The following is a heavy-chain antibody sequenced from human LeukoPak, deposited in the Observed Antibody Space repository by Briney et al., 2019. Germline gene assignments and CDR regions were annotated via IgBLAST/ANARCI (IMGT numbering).Heavy chain of an antibody. J-gene: IGHJ4*02. CDR3: APHRDGSYPFDY. V-gene: IGHV3-48*02. D-gene: IGHD1-26*01. CDR1: GFTFSSYS. CDR2: ISSSSSTI. Sequence: GGSLRLSCAAAGFTFSSYSMNWVRQAPGKGLEWISYISSSSSTIYYADSVQGRLTISRDNAKNSPYLQMSSLRDEDTAVYYCAPHRDGSYPFDYWGQGTLVTVSS.